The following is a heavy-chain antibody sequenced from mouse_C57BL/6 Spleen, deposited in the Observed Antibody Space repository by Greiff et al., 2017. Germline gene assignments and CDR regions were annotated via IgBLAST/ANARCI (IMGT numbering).Heavy chain of an antibody. CDR2: LYPRSGNT. V-gene: IGHV1-81*01. CDR3: ARRDYYGSSLYYFDY. Sequence: QVQLQQSGAELARPGASVKLSCKASGYTFTSYGISWVKQRTGQGLEWIGELYPRSGNTYYNEKFKAKATLNAAKSSSTAYMELRSLTSEDSAVYVCARRDYYGSSLYYFDYWGQGTTLTVSS. D-gene: IGHD1-1*01. CDR1: GYTFTSYG. J-gene: IGHJ2*01.